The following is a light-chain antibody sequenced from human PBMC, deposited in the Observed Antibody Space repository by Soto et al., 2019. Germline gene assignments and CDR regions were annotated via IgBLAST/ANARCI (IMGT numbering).Light chain of an antibody. V-gene: IGKV3-20*01. Sequence: EIVLTQSPGTLSVSPGERATLSCRASQSVSTYLAWYQKKPGQAPRLLIYGASGRATGIPDRFSGSGSGTDFTLTISRLEPEDFALYFCQQYGDSFTFGPGTKVDI. CDR2: GAS. CDR3: QQYGDSFT. CDR1: QSVSTY. J-gene: IGKJ3*01.